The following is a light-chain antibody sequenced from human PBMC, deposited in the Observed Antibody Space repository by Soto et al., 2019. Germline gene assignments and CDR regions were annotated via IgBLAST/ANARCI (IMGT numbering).Light chain of an antibody. CDR2: DVR. J-gene: IGLJ2*01. V-gene: IGLV2-14*01. Sequence: QSALTQPASVSGSPGQSITISCTGTSSDVGGYNFVSWYQQYPGKAPKLMISDVRNRPSGVSTRFSGSKSGNTASLTISGLQAEDEADYYCSSYTSSSTLVFGGGTKLTVL. CDR3: SSYTSSSTLV. CDR1: SSDVGGYNF.